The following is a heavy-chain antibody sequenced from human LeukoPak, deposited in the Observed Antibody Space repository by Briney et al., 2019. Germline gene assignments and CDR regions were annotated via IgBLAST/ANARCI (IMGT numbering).Heavy chain of an antibody. CDR2: IYSDNT. D-gene: IGHD2-15*01. CDR3: ARRAGEYSHPYDY. Sequence: GGSLRLSCTVSGFTVSSNSMSWVRQAPGKGLEWVSFIYSDNTHYSDSVKGRFTISRDNSKNTLYLQMNSLRAEDTAIYYCARRAGEYSHPYDYWGQGTLVTVSS. CDR1: GFTVSSNS. V-gene: IGHV3-53*01. J-gene: IGHJ4*02.